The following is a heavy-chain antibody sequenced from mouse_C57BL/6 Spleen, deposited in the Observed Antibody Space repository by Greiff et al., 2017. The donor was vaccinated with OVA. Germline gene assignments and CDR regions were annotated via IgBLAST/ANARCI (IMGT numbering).Heavy chain of an antibody. CDR1: GYTFTDYN. D-gene: IGHD1-1*01. Sequence: VQLQQSGPELVKPGASVKMSCKASGYTFTDYNMHWVKQSHGKSLEWIGYINPNNGGTSYNQKFKGKATLTVNKSSSTAYMELRSLTSEDSAVYYCARPYYYGTSLFDYWGQGTTLTVSS. CDR2: INPNNGGT. CDR3: ARPYYYGTSLFDY. V-gene: IGHV1-22*01. J-gene: IGHJ2*01.